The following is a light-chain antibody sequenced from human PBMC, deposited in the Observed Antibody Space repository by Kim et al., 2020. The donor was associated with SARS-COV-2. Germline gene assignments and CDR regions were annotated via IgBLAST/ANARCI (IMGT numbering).Light chain of an antibody. CDR3: QQYYSTPPVYT. V-gene: IGKV4-1*01. CDR2: WAS. J-gene: IGKJ2*01. CDR1: QSVLYSSNNKNY. Sequence: DIVMTQSPDSLAVSLGERATINRKSSQSVLYSSNNKNYLAWYQQKPGQPPKLLIYWASTRESGVPDRFSGSGSGTDFTLTISSLQAEDVAVYYCQQYYSTPPVYTFGQGTKLEI.